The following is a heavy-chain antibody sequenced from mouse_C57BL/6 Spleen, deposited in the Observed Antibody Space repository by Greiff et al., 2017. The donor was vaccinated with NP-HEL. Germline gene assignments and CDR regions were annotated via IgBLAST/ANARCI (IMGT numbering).Heavy chain of an antibody. CDR1: GYTFTDYE. CDR2: IDPETGGT. Sequence: QVQLQQSGAELVRPGASVTLSCKASGYTFTDYEMHWVKQTPVHSLEWIGAIDPETGGTAYNQKFKGKAILTADKSSSTAYMELRSLTSEDSAVYYCTGGIPIDYWGQGTSVTVSS. J-gene: IGHJ4*01. V-gene: IGHV1-15*01. CDR3: TGGIPIDY.